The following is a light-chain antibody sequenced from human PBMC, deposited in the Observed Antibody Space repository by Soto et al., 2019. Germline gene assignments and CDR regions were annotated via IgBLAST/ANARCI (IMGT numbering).Light chain of an antibody. V-gene: IGKV1-5*01. CDR2: DAS. J-gene: IGKJ1*01. Sequence: DLQMTKSPSTLSASVGERVTITCRDSQSISSWLAWYQQKPGKAPNLLIYDASSLESGVPSRFSGSGSGTEFTLTISSLQPDDFATYYCQQYNSYSRTFGQGTKV. CDR3: QQYNSYSRT. CDR1: QSISSW.